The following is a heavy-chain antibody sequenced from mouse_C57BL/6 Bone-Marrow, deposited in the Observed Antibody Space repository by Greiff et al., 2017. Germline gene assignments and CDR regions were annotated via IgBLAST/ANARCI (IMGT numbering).Heavy chain of an antibody. J-gene: IGHJ3*01. Sequence: VQLQQPGAELVKPGASVKMSCKASGYTFTSYWITWVKQRPGQGLEWIGDIYPGSGSTNYNEKFKSKATLTVDPSSSTAYMQLSSLTSEDSAVYYCARGGWLRTWFAYWGQGTLVTVSA. CDR2: IYPGSGST. D-gene: IGHD2-2*01. CDR3: ARGGWLRTWFAY. V-gene: IGHV1-55*01. CDR1: GYTFTSYW.